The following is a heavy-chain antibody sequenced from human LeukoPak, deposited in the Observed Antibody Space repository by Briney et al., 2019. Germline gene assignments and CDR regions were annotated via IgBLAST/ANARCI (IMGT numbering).Heavy chain of an antibody. CDR3: TRDLRGADSYYYYYMDV. CDR2: ISTSSSYI. Sequence: GGSLRLSCAASGFSFSSYEMNWVRQAPGKGLEWVSSISTSSSYIYYADSLKGRFTISRDNAKNSLYLQMNSLRAEDTAVYYCTRDLRGADSYYYYYMDVWGKGTTVTVSS. V-gene: IGHV3-21*01. D-gene: IGHD3-10*01. J-gene: IGHJ6*03. CDR1: GFSFSSYE.